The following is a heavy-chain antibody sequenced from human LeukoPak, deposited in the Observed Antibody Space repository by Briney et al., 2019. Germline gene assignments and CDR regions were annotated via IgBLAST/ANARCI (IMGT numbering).Heavy chain of an antibody. CDR2: FDPEDGET. CDR3: ASSIAAAGTDWFDP. D-gene: IGHD6-13*01. Sequence: GASVKVSCKVSGYTLTELSMHWVRQAPGKGLEWMGGFDPEDGETIYAQKSQGRVTMTEDTSTDTAYMELSSLRSEDTAVYYCASSIAAAGTDWFDPWGQGTLVTVSS. J-gene: IGHJ5*02. V-gene: IGHV1-24*01. CDR1: GYTLTELS.